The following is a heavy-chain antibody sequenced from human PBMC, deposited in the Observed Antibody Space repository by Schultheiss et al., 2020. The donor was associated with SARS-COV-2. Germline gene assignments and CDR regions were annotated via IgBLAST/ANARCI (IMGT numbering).Heavy chain of an antibody. CDR3: ARGADGYRPFFDN. CDR2: IHHAGSL. J-gene: IGHJ4*02. Sequence: SQTLSLTCAVSGGSINNDNWWFSWVRQPPGKGLEWLGEIHHAGSLHYNPSLNSRVTISMDKSKNQFSLSLSSVTAADTAVYFCARGADGYRPFFDNWGQGILVTVSS. D-gene: IGHD5-24*01. V-gene: IGHV4-4*02. CDR1: GGSINNDNW.